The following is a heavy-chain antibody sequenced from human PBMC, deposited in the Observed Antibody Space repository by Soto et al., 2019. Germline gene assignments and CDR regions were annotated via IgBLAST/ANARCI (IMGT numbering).Heavy chain of an antibody. D-gene: IGHD6-13*01. CDR3: ARARYSRSWVVLDY. CDR2: NYHRGST. J-gene: IGHJ4*02. CDR1: GGSISSSNW. V-gene: IGHV4-4*02. Sequence: QVQRQESGPGLVKPSGTLSLTCAVSGGSISSSNWWRWVRQPPGQGLERVGENYHRGSTNYNPYLKSRLTLSVDKSKHQFSVTVSSVTAAETAVYYCARARYSRSWVVLDYWGQGTLVTVSS.